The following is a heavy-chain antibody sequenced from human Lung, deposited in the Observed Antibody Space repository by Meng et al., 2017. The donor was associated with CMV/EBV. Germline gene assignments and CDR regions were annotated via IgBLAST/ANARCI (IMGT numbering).Heavy chain of an antibody. CDR3: ARGEGSRCNDRGGWFDP. V-gene: IGHV4-34*01. CDR2: INHRGST. J-gene: IGHJ5*02. CDR1: GGSFSDYY. Sequence: SXTXSLXSAVYGGSFSDYYWSWIRQPPGKGLESIGEINHRGSTNYNPSLKSRVTISVDTSQNQFSLKVTSVTAADTAVYYCARGEGSRCNDRGGWFDPWGQGXLVTVSS. D-gene: IGHD1-1*01.